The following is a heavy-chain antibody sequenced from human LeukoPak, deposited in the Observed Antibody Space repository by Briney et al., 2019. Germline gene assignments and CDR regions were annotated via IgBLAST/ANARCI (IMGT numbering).Heavy chain of an antibody. CDR2: ISGSGGST. J-gene: IGHJ4*02. CDR1: GFTFSNYA. Sequence: GGSLRLSCAASGFTFSNYAVSWVRQAPGKGLEWVSAISGSGGSTYYADSVKGRFTISRDNSKNTLYLQMNSLRAEDTALYYCAKSTGNSGWTFVGSYWGQGTLVTVSS. CDR3: AKSTGNSGWTFVGSY. V-gene: IGHV3-23*01. D-gene: IGHD6-19*01.